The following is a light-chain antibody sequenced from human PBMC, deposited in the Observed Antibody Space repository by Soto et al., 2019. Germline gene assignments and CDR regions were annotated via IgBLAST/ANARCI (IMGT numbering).Light chain of an antibody. CDR2: NAS. CDR1: QTVRSK. Sequence: EILMTQSPATLSVSPGERATLSCRASQTVRSKLAWYQQKPGQAPRLLIYNASSRATGIPDRFSGSGSGTDFTLTISRLEPEDFAVYYCQQYGNSRGTFGQGTKVDIK. J-gene: IGKJ1*01. V-gene: IGKV3-20*01. CDR3: QQYGNSRGT.